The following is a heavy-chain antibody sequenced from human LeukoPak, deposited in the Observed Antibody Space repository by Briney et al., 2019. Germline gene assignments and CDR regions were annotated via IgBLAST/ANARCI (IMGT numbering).Heavy chain of an antibody. D-gene: IGHD3-3*01. CDR1: GFTFSDYY. CDR3: ARDLYDFWSGSNGS. Sequence: GGSLRLSCAASGFTFSDYYMSWIRQAPGKGLEWVSYISSSGSTIYYADSVKGRFTISRDNAKNSLYLQMNSLRAEDTAVYYCARDLYDFWSGSNGSWGQGTLVTVSS. CDR2: ISSSGSTI. J-gene: IGHJ4*02. V-gene: IGHV3-11*04.